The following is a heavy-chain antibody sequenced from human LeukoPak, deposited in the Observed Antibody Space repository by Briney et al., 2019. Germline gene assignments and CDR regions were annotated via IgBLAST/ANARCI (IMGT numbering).Heavy chain of an antibody. Sequence: TLSLTCAVSGGSISSGGYSWSWIRQPPGKGLEWIGYIYHSGSTYYNPSLKSRVTISVDRSKNQFSLKLSSVTAADTAVYYCARGLSKQSFFDYWGQGTLVTVSS. CDR2: IYHSGST. CDR1: GGSISSGGYS. D-gene: IGHD6-19*01. J-gene: IGHJ4*02. CDR3: ARGLSKQSFFDY. V-gene: IGHV4-30-2*01.